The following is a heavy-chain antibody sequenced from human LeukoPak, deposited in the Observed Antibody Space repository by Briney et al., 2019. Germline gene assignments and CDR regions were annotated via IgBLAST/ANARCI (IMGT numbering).Heavy chain of an antibody. D-gene: IGHD6-13*01. J-gene: IGHJ5*02. CDR1: GFTFSSYG. Sequence: GGSLRLSCAASGFTFSSYGMHWVRQAPGKGLEWVAFIRYDGSNKYYADSVKGRFTISRDNSKNTLYLQMNSLRAEDTAVYYCAKDRAAAAPGWFDPWGQGTLVTVSS. CDR2: IRYDGSNK. V-gene: IGHV3-30*02. CDR3: AKDRAAAAPGWFDP.